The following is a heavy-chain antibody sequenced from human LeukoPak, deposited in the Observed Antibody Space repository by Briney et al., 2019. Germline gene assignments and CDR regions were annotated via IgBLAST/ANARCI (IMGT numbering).Heavy chain of an antibody. CDR1: GFTFSSYA. CDR2: ISGSGGST. J-gene: IGHJ6*03. V-gene: IGHV3-23*01. Sequence: GGSLRLSCAASGFTFSSYAMSWVRQAPGKGLEWVPAISGSGGSTYYADSVKGRFTIPRDNSKNTLCLQMNSLRAEDTAVYYCAKDPKDYYYMDVWGKGTTVTVSS. CDR3: AKDPKDYYYMDV.